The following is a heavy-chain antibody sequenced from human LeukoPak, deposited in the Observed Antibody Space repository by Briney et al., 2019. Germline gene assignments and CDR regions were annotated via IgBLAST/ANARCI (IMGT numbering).Heavy chain of an antibody. D-gene: IGHD6-19*01. V-gene: IGHV3-23*01. J-gene: IGHJ4*02. CDR3: GRAPIAVAGTRQPVDY. Sequence: GGSLRLSCAASGFTFSSYAMSWVRQAPGKGLEWVSAISGSGGSTYYADSVKGRFTISRDNSKNTLYLQMNSLRAEDTAVYYCGRAPIAVAGTRQPVDYWGQGTLVTVSS. CDR2: ISGSGGST. CDR1: GFTFSSYA.